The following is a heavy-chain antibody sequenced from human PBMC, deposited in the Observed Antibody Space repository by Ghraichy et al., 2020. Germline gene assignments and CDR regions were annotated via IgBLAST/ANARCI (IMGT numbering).Heavy chain of an antibody. Sequence: SETLSLTCAVYGGSFSGYYWSWIRQPPGKGLEWIGEINHSGSTNYNPSLKSRVTISVDTSKNQFSLKLSSVTAADTAVYYCARVRVRFRGLLPRYKRFDYWGQGTLVTVSS. CDR3: ARVRVRFRGLLPRYKRFDY. D-gene: IGHD3-10*01. CDR2: INHSGST. V-gene: IGHV4-34*01. J-gene: IGHJ4*02. CDR1: GGSFSGYY.